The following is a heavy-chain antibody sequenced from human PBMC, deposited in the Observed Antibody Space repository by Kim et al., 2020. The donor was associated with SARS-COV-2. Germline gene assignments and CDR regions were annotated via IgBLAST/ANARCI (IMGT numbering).Heavy chain of an antibody. CDR3: ARELILSSGWFGAPLDY. V-gene: IGHV3-48*02. J-gene: IGHJ4*02. D-gene: IGHD6-19*01. Sequence: GGSLRLSCAASGFTFSSYSMNWVRQAPGKGLEWVSYISSSSSTIYYADSVKGRFTISRDNAKNSLYLQMNSLRDEGTALYYCARELILSSGWFGAPLDYWGQGTLVTVSS. CDR1: GFTFSSYS. CDR2: ISSSSSTI.